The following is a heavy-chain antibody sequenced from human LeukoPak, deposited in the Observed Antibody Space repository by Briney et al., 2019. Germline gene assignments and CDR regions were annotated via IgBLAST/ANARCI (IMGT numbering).Heavy chain of an antibody. CDR3: ARGHDYSNYVGYYYYYMDV. Sequence: ASVKVSCKASGYTFTGYYMHGVRQAPGQGLEWMGRINPNSGGTNYAQKFQGRVTMTRDTSISTAYMELSRLRSDDTAVYYCARGHDYSNYVGYYYYYMDVWGKGTTVTVSS. V-gene: IGHV1-2*06. J-gene: IGHJ6*03. D-gene: IGHD4-11*01. CDR1: GYTFTGYY. CDR2: INPNSGGT.